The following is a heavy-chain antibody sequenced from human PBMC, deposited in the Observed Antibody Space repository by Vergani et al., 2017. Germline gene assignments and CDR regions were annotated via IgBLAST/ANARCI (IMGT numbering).Heavy chain of an antibody. Sequence: QVQLVQSGAEVKKPGASVKVSCKASGYTFTSYYMHWVRQAPGQGLEWMGWINTNTGNPTYAQGFTGRFVFSLDTSVSTAYLQISSLKAEDTAVYYCARTDYGGTYNWFDPWGQGTLVTVSS. CDR1: GYTFTSYY. CDR2: INTNTGNP. J-gene: IGHJ5*02. V-gene: IGHV7-4-1*02. CDR3: ARTDYGGTYNWFDP. D-gene: IGHD4-23*01.